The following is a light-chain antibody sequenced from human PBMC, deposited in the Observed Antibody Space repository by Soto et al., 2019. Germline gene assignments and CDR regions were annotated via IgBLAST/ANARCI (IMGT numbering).Light chain of an antibody. J-gene: IGKJ1*01. CDR1: QSISSD. Sequence: DIVMTQSPATLSVSPGEAATLSCRASQSISSDLAWYQQKPGQSPRLLIYSASTRATGIPARFSGSGVGTEFSLIISSLQSEEFALYFCLQYGDGPRTFGQGTRVEIK. V-gene: IGKV3-15*01. CDR3: LQYGDGPRT. CDR2: SAS.